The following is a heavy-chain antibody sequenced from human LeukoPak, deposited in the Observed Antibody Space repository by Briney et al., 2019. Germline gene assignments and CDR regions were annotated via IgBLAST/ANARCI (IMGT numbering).Heavy chain of an antibody. CDR1: GGSISSGSYY. CDR3: AGRITGTTPLDY. D-gene: IGHD1-7*01. V-gene: IGHV4-61*02. CDR2: IYTSGST. Sequence: QVQLQESGPGLVKPSQTLSLTCTVSGGSISSGSYYWSWIRQPAGRRLEWIGRIYTSGSTNYNPSLKSRVTISVDTSKNQFSLKLSSVTAADTAVYYCAGRITGTTPLDYWGQGTLVTVSS. J-gene: IGHJ4*02.